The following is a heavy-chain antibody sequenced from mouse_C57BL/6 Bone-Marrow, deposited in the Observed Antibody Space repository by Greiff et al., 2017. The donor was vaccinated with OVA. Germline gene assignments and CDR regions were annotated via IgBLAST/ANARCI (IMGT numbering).Heavy chain of an antibody. CDR3: ARSESNWYFDV. V-gene: IGHV1-69*01. Sequence: QLQQPGAELVMPGASVKLSCKASGYTFTSYWMHWVKQRPGQGLEWIGEIDPSDSYTNYNQKFKGKSTLTVDKSSSTAYMQLSSLTSEDSAVYYCARSESNWYFDVWGTGTTVTVSS. CDR2: IDPSDSYT. CDR1: GYTFTSYW. J-gene: IGHJ1*03. D-gene: IGHD1-3*01.